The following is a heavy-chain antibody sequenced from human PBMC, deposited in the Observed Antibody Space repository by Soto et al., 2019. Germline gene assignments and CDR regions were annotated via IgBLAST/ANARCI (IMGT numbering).Heavy chain of an antibody. CDR3: ARLYRDCVSANCYSFDS. D-gene: IGHD2-2*02. V-gene: IGHV4-31*03. CDR2: FYYSGST. J-gene: IGHJ4*02. Sequence: SETLSLTCSVSGGSMSSGGYYWSWIRPDPGMGLEGIGYFYYSGSTYYTPSLKSRLSISLDTSKKQFSLKLSSVTAADTAVYYCARLYRDCVSANCYSFDSWGQGTLVTVSS. CDR1: GGSMSSGGYY.